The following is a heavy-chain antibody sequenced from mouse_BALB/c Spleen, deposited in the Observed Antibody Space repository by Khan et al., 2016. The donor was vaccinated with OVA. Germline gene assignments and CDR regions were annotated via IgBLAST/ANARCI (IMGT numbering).Heavy chain of an antibody. Sequence: QIQLVQSGPELKKPGETVKISCKASGYTFTNYGMNWVKQAPGKGLKWMGWINTYTGEPTYTGDFKGRFAFSLETSASTAYLQINNLKNEDMATYFWARGASYWYFDFWGAGTTVTVSS. CDR1: GYTFTNYG. J-gene: IGHJ1*01. CDR3: ARGASYWYFDF. CDR2: INTYTGEP. V-gene: IGHV9-1*02.